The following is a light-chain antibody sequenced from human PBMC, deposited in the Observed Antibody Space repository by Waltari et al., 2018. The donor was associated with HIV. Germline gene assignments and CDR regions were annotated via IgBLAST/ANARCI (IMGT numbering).Light chain of an antibody. CDR3: QQYYTHPLT. CDR2: AAS. Sequence: AIRMTQSPSSFSASTGDTVTITCRASQFISSYLAWYQQKPGKAPKVLIYAASTWHTGVSSRFSGSGSGTDFTLTISSLQSEDFASYYCQQYYTHPLTFGPGTTVDIK. V-gene: IGKV1-8*01. CDR1: QFISSY. J-gene: IGKJ3*01.